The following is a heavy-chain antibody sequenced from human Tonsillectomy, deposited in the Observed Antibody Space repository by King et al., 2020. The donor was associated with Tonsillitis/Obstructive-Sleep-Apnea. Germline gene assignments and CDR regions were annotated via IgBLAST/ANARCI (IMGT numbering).Heavy chain of an antibody. J-gene: IGHJ5*02. Sequence: VQLQQWGAGLLKPSETLSLTCAVYGGSFSGYYWSWIRQPPGKGLEWIGEINHSGSTNYNPSLKSRVTISVDTSKNQFSLKLSSVTAADTAVYYCSRAGGDDFWSCYYTGIETWGQGTLGTVSS. V-gene: IGHV4-34*01. CDR1: GGSFSGYY. CDR2: INHSGST. CDR3: SRAGGDDFWSCYYTGIET. D-gene: IGHD3-3*01.